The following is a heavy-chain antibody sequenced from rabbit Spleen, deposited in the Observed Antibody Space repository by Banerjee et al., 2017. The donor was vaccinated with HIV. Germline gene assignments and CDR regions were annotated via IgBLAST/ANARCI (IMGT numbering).Heavy chain of an antibody. D-gene: IGHD1-1*01. CDR1: GFTLSSYY. CDR2: IDPVFGTT. J-gene: IGHJ4*01. V-gene: IGHV1S7*01. CDR3: VRGASDSGYYSL. Sequence: HLKESGGGLVQPGGSLKLSCTASGFTLSSYYMNWVRQAPGKGLEWIGYIDPVFGTTYYANWVNGRFTISSHNAQNTLYLQLHTLTAADTATYFCVRGASDSGYYSLWGPGTLVTVS.